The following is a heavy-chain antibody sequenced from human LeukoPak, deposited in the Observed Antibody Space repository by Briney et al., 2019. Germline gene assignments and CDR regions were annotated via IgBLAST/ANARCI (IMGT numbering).Heavy chain of an antibody. CDR3: AREGEDCSGGSCCTSEYFQH. D-gene: IGHD2-15*01. CDR2: IYYSGST. Sequence: SETLSLTCTVSGGSISSYYWSWIRQPPGKGLEWIGYIYYSGSTNYNPSLKSRVTISVDTSKNQFSLKLSSVTAADTAVYYCAREGEDCSGGSCCTSEYFQHWGQGTLVTVSS. V-gene: IGHV4-59*01. CDR1: GGSISSYY. J-gene: IGHJ1*01.